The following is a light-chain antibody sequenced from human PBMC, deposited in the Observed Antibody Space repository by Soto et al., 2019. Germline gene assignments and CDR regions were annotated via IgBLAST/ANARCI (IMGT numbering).Light chain of an antibody. CDR1: QGLSGW. J-gene: IGKJ1*01. CDR2: KAS. CDR3: QQYTGYPWT. Sequence: DIQMTQSPSTLSASVGDRVTITCRASQGLSGWLAWFQQKPGGAPKLLIYKASILQSGVPSRFSGSGSGTDFTLNISGLQPDDFATYYCQQYTGYPWTFGQGTNVEIK. V-gene: IGKV1-5*03.